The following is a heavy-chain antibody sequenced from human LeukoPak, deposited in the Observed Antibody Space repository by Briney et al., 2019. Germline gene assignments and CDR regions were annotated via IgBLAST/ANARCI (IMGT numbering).Heavy chain of an antibody. J-gene: IGHJ4*02. Sequence: SETLSLTCAVYGGSFSGYYWSWIRQPPGKGLEWIGVINHSGSTNYNPSLKSRVTISVDTSKNQFSLKLSSVTAADTAVYYCASYPTYYYGSGNDYWGQGTLVTVSS. D-gene: IGHD3-10*01. CDR1: GGSFSGYY. CDR3: ASYPTYYYGSGNDY. V-gene: IGHV4-34*01. CDR2: INHSGST.